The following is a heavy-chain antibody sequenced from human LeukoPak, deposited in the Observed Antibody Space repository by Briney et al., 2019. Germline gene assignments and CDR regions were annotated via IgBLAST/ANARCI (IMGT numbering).Heavy chain of an antibody. V-gene: IGHV3-73*01. CDR1: GLTFSGSG. CDR3: AGDYNFLTGLNY. J-gene: IGHJ4*02. D-gene: IGHD3-9*01. Sequence: GGSLRLSCAASGLTFSGSGIHWVRQASGKGLEWLGRIGRQGDSDATRYAASLKGKFTISRVDSRNTAYLQMNSLKTGDTAVYYCAGDYNFLTGLNYWGQGTLVTVSS. CDR2: IGRQGDSDAT.